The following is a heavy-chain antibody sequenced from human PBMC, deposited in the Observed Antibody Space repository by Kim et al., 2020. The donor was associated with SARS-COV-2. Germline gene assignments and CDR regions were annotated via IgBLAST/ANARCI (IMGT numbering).Heavy chain of an antibody. CDR3: AGATSSGKDFDY. D-gene: IGHD6-25*01. V-gene: IGHV4-31*02. Sequence: YYNPSLKSRVTISVDTSKNQFSLKLSSVTAADTAVYYCAGATSSGKDFDYWGQGTLVTVSS. J-gene: IGHJ4*02.